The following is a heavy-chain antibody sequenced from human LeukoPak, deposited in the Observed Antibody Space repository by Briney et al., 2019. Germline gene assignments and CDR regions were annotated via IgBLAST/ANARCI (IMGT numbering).Heavy chain of an antibody. CDR2: IYYTGST. J-gene: IGHJ4*02. V-gene: IGHV4-39*07. Sequence: SETLSLTCTVSGGSISSSSYYWGWIRQPPGKGLEWIGSIYYTGSTYYHPSLKSRVTISVDTSKNQFSLKLSSVTAADTAVYYCARDAIAVAGKRPFDYWGQGTLVTVSS. CDR1: GGSISSSSYY. D-gene: IGHD6-19*01. CDR3: ARDAIAVAGKRPFDY.